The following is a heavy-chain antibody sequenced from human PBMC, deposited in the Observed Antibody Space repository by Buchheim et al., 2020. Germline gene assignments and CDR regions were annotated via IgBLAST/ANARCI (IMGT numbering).Heavy chain of an antibody. D-gene: IGHD3-22*01. V-gene: IGHV3-7*03. CDR3: AAFYYDRRAVFDY. J-gene: IGHJ4*02. CDR2: IKQDGSGK. CDR1: GFTFSSYW. Sequence: EVQLVESGGGLVQPGGSLRLSCAASGFTFSSYWMSWVRQAPGKGLEWVANIKQDGSGKYYVDSVKGRFTISRDNAKYSLYLQMNSLRAEDTAVYYCAAFYYDRRAVFDYWGQGTL.